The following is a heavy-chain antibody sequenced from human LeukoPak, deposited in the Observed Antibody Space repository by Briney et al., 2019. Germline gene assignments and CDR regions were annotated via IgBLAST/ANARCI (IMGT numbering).Heavy chain of an antibody. CDR1: GYTFTSYA. J-gene: IGHJ4*02. CDR2: ISAYNGNT. Sequence: ASVKVSCKASGYTFTSYAFSWVRRAPGQGLEWMGWISAYNGNTNYAQKLQGRVTMTTDTSTSTAYMELRSLRSDDTAVYYCARDHGYTYGPLYFDYWGQGTLVTVSS. V-gene: IGHV1-18*01. CDR3: ARDHGYTYGPLYFDY. D-gene: IGHD5-18*01.